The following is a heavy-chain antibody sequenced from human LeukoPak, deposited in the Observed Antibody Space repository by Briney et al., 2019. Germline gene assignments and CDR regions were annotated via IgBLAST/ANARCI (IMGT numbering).Heavy chain of an antibody. V-gene: IGHV3-48*03. Sequence: GGSLRLSCAGSGFTFSAYEMNWVRQAPGKGLEWVSYISSSDSTIYYADSVKGRFTISRDNAKNSLYLQMNSLRAEDTAVYYCASSGSQDWGQGTLVTVSS. CDR1: GFTFSAYE. CDR3: ASSGSQD. J-gene: IGHJ4*02. D-gene: IGHD3-10*01. CDR2: ISSSDSTI.